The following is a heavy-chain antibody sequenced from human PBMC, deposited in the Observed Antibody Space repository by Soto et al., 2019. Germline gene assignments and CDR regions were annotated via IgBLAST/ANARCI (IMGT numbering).Heavy chain of an antibody. CDR1: GFTFSSYA. Sequence: EVQLLESGGGLVQPGGSLRLSCAASGFTFSSYAMSWVRQAPGKGLEWVSAISGSGGSTYYADSVKGRFTISRDNSKNPLYLQMNSLRAEDTAVYHCARGGTAVAGPPFDYWGQGTLVTVSS. V-gene: IGHV3-23*01. CDR3: ARGGTAVAGPPFDY. J-gene: IGHJ4*02. D-gene: IGHD6-19*01. CDR2: ISGSGGST.